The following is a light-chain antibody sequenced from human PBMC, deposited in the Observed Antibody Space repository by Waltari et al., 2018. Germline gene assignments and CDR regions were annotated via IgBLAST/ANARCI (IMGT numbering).Light chain of an antibody. CDR2: EDT. J-gene: IGLJ2*01. Sequence: SFELTQPPSVSVSPGQTAYNTCPGKQLGNSYTSWYQQNSGQSPVLLIYEDTKRPSGIPERVSASNSGSTATLTISATQAMDEADYYCQAWDTSAVFFGGGTKLTVL. V-gene: IGLV3-1*01. CDR3: QAWDTSAVF. CDR1: QLGNSY.